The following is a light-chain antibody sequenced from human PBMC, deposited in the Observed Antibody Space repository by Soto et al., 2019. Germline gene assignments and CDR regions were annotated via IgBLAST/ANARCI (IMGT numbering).Light chain of an antibody. CDR1: QDIRNT. CDR2: AAS. V-gene: IGKV1-16*01. CDR3: QQYNSYWT. J-gene: IGKJ1*01. Sequence: QITQAPSSLSASVGDRVTISCRASQDIRNTLAWYQQKPGEAPKLLIYAASSLQSGVPSRFSGSGSGTDFTLTISSLQPEDFATYYCQQYNSYWTFGQGTKV.